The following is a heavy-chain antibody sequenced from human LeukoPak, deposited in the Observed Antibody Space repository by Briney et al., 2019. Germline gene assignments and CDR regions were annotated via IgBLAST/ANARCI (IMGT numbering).Heavy chain of an antibody. V-gene: IGHV4-59*01. CDR3: ARLVGATELFDY. D-gene: IGHD1-26*01. CDR2: MFHSGST. Sequence: SEILSLTCTVSGGSISSYYWSWIRQPPGKGLEWIGYMFHSGSTNYNPSLKSRVTMSVDTSKNQSSLKLTSVTAADTAVYYCARLVGATELFDYWGQGTLVTVSS. J-gene: IGHJ4*02. CDR1: GGSISSYY.